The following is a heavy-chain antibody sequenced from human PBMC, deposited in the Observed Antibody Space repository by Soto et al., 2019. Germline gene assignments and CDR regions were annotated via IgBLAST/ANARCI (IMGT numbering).Heavy chain of an antibody. J-gene: IGHJ4*02. Sequence: PGGSLRLSCTASGFTFGDYAMSWFRQAPGKGLEWVGFIRSKAYGGTTEYAASVKGRFTISRDDSKSIAYLQMNSLKTEDTAVYYCTRSSDKTQATTGRYFDYWGQGTLVTVSS. CDR3: TRSSDKTQATTGRYFDY. D-gene: IGHD1-1*01. V-gene: IGHV3-49*03. CDR1: GFTFGDYA. CDR2: IRSKAYGGTT.